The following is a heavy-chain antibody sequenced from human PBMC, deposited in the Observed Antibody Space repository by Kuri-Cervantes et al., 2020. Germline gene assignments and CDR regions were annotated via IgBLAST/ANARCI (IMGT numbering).Heavy chain of an antibody. CDR2: ISGSGGSI. V-gene: IGHV3-23*01. Sequence: GESLKISCAASGFTFSGYAMSWVRQAPGKGLEWVSAISGSGGSIYYADSVKGRFTTSRDNSKNTLYVQMNSLRAEDTAVYCCAKGGMYYYDSSGYFDYWGQGTLVTVSS. CDR1: GFTFSGYA. J-gene: IGHJ4*02. D-gene: IGHD3-22*01. CDR3: AKGGMYYYDSSGYFDY.